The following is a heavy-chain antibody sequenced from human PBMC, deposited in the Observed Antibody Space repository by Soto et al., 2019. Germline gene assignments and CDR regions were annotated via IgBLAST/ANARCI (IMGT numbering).Heavy chain of an antibody. D-gene: IGHD3-22*01. CDR3: ARQIYDSDTGPNFQYYFDS. V-gene: IGHV5-10-1*01. CDR1: GYSFAGYW. CDR2: IDPSDSQT. Sequence: GESLKISCKGSGYSFAGYWITWVRQKPGKGLEWMGRIDPSDSQTYYSPSFRGHVTISVTKSITTVFLQWSSLRASDTATYYCARQIYDSDTGPNFQYYFDSWGQGTPVTVSS. J-gene: IGHJ4*02.